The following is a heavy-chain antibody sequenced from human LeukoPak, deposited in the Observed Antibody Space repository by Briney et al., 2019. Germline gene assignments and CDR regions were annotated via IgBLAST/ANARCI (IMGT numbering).Heavy chain of an antibody. CDR1: GDSISSGSFY. V-gene: IGHV4-61*02. J-gene: IGHJ3*02. D-gene: IGHD3-22*01. CDR3: ARGPYSYDSSGAFDI. Sequence: SQTLSLTCTVSGDSISSGSFYWSWIRQPAGRGLEWIARIYPSGSTNYNPSLKSRVTISVDTSKNQFSLKLSSVTAADTAVYFCARGPYSYDSSGAFDIWGQGTVVTVSS. CDR2: IYPSGST.